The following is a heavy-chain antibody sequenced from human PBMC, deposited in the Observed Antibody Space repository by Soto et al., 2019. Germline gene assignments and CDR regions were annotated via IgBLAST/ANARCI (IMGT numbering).Heavy chain of an antibody. CDR1: GYTFTSYG. D-gene: IGHD5-12*01. CDR2: ISAYNGNT. CDR3: ARDNGYESVD. V-gene: IGHV1-18*01. Sequence: QVQLVQSGAEVKKPGASVKVSCKASGYTFTSYGISWVRQAPGQGLEWRGWISAYNGNTTYAQKLQGRVTTTTAPSPSPASMELRSLCSDATAVYYCARDNGYESVDWGQGALVTVSS. J-gene: IGHJ4*02.